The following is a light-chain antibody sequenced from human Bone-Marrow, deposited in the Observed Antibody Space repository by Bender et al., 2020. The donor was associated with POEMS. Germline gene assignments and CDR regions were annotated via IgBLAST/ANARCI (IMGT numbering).Light chain of an antibody. J-gene: IGLJ1*01. CDR2: DVT. CDR1: IDDVGSYNF. V-gene: IGLV2-11*01. CDR3: CSYAGSYTYV. Sequence: QSALTQPASVSGLPGQSITVSCAGTIDDVGSYNFVAWYQQHPDKAPKVMIYDVTKRPSGVPARFSGSKSGNTASLTISGLQADDEADYYCCSYAGSYTYVFGTGTEVTVL.